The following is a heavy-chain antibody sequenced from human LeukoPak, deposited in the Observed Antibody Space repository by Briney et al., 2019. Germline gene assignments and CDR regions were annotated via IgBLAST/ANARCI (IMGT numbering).Heavy chain of an antibody. V-gene: IGHV1-24*01. D-gene: IGHD3-10*01. J-gene: IGHJ4*02. CDR2: FHPEDGET. CDR3: ARDLFGITMVRGYDY. Sequence: ASVKVSCKVSGYTVTELSMHWVRQSLGKGLEWMGGFHPEDGETIYAQKFQGRVTMTEDTSTDTAHMEVSSLRSDDTAVYYCARDLFGITMVRGYDYWGQGTLVTVSS. CDR1: GYTVTELS.